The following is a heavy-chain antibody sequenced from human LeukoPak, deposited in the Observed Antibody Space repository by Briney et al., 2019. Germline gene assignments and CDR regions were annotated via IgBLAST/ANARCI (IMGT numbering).Heavy chain of an antibody. Sequence: SETLSLTCAVSGGSFSGHYWNWIRQPPGKGLEWIGEINHSGSTNYNPSLKSRVTISVDTSKNQFSLKLSSVTAADTAVYYCARISPVYYFDYWGQGTLVTVSS. CDR3: ARISPVYYFDY. J-gene: IGHJ4*02. V-gene: IGHV4-34*01. CDR1: GGSFSGHY. CDR2: INHSGST. D-gene: IGHD2-2*01.